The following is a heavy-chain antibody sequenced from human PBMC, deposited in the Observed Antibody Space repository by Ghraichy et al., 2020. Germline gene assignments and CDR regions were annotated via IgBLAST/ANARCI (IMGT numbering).Heavy chain of an antibody. CDR1: GFTFSSYS. CDR3: ARDSDVLLYYFDY. Sequence: GGSLRLSCAASGFTFSSYSMNWVRQAPGKGLEWVASISSSSTFIYYADSVKGRFTISRDNAKNSLSLQMNSLRAEDTAVYYCARDSDVLLYYFDYWGQGTLVTVPS. D-gene: IGHD4/OR15-4a*01. J-gene: IGHJ4*02. V-gene: IGHV3-21*01. CDR2: ISSSSTFI.